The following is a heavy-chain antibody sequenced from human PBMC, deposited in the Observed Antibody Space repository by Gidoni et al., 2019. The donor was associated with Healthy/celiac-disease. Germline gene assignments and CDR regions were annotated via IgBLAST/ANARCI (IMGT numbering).Heavy chain of an antibody. V-gene: IGHV1-58*01. CDR2: IVVGSGNT. CDR1: GFTFTSSA. CDR3: AADNYGGPMGD. Sequence: QMQLVQSGPEVKKPGTSVKVSCTASGFTFTSSAVQWVRQARGQRLAWIGWIVVGSGNTNYAQKFQERVTITRDMSTSTAYMELSSLRSEDTAVYYCAADNYGGPMGDWGQGTLVTVSS. D-gene: IGHD4-17*01. J-gene: IGHJ4*02.